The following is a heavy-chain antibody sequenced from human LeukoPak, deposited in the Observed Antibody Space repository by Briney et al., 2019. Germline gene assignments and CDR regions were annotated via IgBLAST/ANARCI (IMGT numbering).Heavy chain of an antibody. D-gene: IGHD6-6*01. CDR1: GFIFSSYG. Sequence: GGSLRLSCAASGFIFSSYGMHWVRQAPGKGLEWVAVISRDGSNKYYADSVKGRFTISRDNSKNTLYLQMNSLRGEDTAVYYCARDEAVPYGMDVWGQGTTVTVSS. CDR3: ARDEAVPYGMDV. CDR2: ISRDGSNK. J-gene: IGHJ6*02. V-gene: IGHV3-30*03.